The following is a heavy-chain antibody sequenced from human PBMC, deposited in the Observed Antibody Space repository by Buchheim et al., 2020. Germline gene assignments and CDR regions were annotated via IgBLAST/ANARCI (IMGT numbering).Heavy chain of an antibody. CDR1: GFTFSSYW. D-gene: IGHD2-2*01. V-gene: IGHV3-7*01. CDR3: ARMVGPAAIPFDY. CDR2: IKQDGSEK. J-gene: IGHJ4*02. Sequence: EVQLVESGGGLVQPGGSLRLPCAASGFTFSSYWMSWVRQAPGKGLEWAANIKQDGSEKYYVDSVKGRFTISRVNAKNSLYLQMNGLRAEDTAVYYCARMVGPAAIPFDYWGQGTL.